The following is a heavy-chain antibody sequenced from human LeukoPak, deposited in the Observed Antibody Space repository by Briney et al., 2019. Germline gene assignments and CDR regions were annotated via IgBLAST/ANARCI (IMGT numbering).Heavy chain of an antibody. CDR3: ARGSNYYDSSGPVRWFDP. J-gene: IGHJ5*02. D-gene: IGHD3-22*01. V-gene: IGHV4-34*01. Sequence: PSETLSLTCAVYGGSFSGYYWSWIRQPPGKGLEWIGEINHSGSTNYNPSLKSRVTISVDTSKNQFSLKLSAVPAADTAVYYCARGSNYYDSSGPVRWFDPWGQGTLVTVSS. CDR2: INHSGST. CDR1: GGSFSGYY.